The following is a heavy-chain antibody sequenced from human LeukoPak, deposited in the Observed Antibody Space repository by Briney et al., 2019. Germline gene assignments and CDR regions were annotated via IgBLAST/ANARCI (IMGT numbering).Heavy chain of an antibody. CDR2: ISANGINT. CDR1: GFSFSIYG. D-gene: IGHD3-10*01. CDR3: AKDLHGAFDY. J-gene: IGHJ4*02. V-gene: IGHV3-23*01. Sequence: GGSLRLSCAASGFSFSIYGMSWVRQAPGKGLHWLSAISANGINTYYADSVKGRFTISRDNSKNTLYLHMHSLRADDTALYYCAKDLHGAFDYWGQGILVTVSS.